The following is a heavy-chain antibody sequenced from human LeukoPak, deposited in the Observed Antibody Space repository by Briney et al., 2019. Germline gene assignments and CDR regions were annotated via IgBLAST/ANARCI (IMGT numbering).Heavy chain of an antibody. Sequence: GGSLRLSCAASGFTFSSYEMNWVRQAPGKGLEWVSYISSSGSAIYYADSVKGRFTISRGNAKNSLYLQMDSLRAEDTAVYYCARKYCSSISCLFDYWGQGTLVTVSS. V-gene: IGHV3-48*03. CDR3: ARKYCSSISCLFDY. D-gene: IGHD2-2*01. J-gene: IGHJ4*02. CDR2: ISSSGSAI. CDR1: GFTFSSYE.